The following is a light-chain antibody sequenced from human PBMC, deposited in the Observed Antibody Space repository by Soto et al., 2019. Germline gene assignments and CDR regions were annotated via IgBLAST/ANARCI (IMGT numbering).Light chain of an antibody. CDR3: QKYTRAPFT. Sequence: DIQMTQSPSPLSASVGDRGTITCRASQGISTSLAWYQQKPGQVPKLLIYAASTLQSGVPSRFSGSGSGTDFTLTISSLQPEDVATYFCQKYTRAPFTFGPGTKVDMK. CDR1: QGISTS. V-gene: IGKV1-27*01. CDR2: AAS. J-gene: IGKJ3*01.